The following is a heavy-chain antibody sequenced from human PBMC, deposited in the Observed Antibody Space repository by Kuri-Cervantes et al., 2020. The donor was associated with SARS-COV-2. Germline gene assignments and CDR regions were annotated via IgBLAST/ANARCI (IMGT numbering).Heavy chain of an antibody. CDR1: GYTFNNYG. Sequence: ASVKVSCQSSGYTFNNYGISWVRQAPGHGLERMGWISANNGNTNYAQKLHGRVTMTTDTSTSTAHMGLKSPRSHDAAAYYCARDRDYYDSGGYWGQGTRVTVSS. CDR2: ISANNGNT. V-gene: IGHV1-18*04. J-gene: IGHJ4*02. CDR3: ARDRDYYDSGGY. D-gene: IGHD3-22*01.